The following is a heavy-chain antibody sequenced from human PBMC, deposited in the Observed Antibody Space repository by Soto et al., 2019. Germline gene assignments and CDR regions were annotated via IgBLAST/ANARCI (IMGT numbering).Heavy chain of an antibody. J-gene: IGHJ4*02. CDR3: ARGWEQWLGLSQN. CDR1: GFTFTSFA. Sequence: GGSLRLSCAASGFTFTSFAVSWVRQAPGKGLEWVSAISGSGGATYYADSVKGRFTVSRGNAKSSLYLQMNSLRADDTAVYYCARGWEQWLGLSQNWGQGTLVTAPQ. CDR2: ISGSGGAT. V-gene: IGHV3-23*01. D-gene: IGHD6-19*01.